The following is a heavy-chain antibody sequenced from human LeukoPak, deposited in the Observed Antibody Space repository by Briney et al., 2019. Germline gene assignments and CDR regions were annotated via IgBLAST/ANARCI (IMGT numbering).Heavy chain of an antibody. CDR1: GYTLTELS. V-gene: IGHV1-24*01. CDR3: ARVTVTTWSFDY. J-gene: IGHJ4*02. D-gene: IGHD4-17*01. Sequence: GASVKVSCKVSGYTLTELSMHWVRQAPGKGLEWMGGFDPEDGETIYAQKFQGRVTMTEDTSTDTAYVELRSLRSDDTAVYYCARVTVTTWSFDYWGQGTLVTVSS. CDR2: FDPEDGET.